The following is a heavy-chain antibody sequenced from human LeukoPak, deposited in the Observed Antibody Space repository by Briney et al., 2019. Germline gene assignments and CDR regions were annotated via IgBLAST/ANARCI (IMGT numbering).Heavy chain of an antibody. CDR3: ARGTPSVHYCYGMDV. CDR2: ISAYNGNT. Sequence: ASVKVSCKASGYTFTSYGISWVRQAPGQGLEWMGWISAYNGNTNYAQKLQGRVTMTTDTSTSTAYMELRSLRSDDTAVYYCARGTPSVHYCYGMDVWGQGTTVTVSS. D-gene: IGHD1-26*01. CDR1: GYTFTSYG. V-gene: IGHV1-18*01. J-gene: IGHJ6*02.